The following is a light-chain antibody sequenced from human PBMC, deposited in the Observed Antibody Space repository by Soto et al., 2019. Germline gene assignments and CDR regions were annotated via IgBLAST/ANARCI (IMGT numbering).Light chain of an antibody. CDR1: QCISNY. Sequence: DIQMTQSPSSLSASVGDRVTITCRASQCISNYLAWYQQQPGKVPKLLIYVASTLQSGVPSRFSGSGSGTDFTLTISSLQPEDGATYYCQKYNSAPWTFGQGTKVEIK. CDR3: QKYNSAPWT. CDR2: VAS. V-gene: IGKV1-27*01. J-gene: IGKJ1*01.